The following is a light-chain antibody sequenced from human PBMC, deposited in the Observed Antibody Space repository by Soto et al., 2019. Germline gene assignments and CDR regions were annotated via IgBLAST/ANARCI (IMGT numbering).Light chain of an antibody. J-gene: IGKJ4*01. V-gene: IGKV3-11*01. CDR2: DAS. Sequence: EIVLTQSPATLSLSPGERATLSCRASQTISRYLAWYQQRPGQAPRLLIYDASNRATDIPARFSGSAAGTDFTITISSLEHEDLAVYYCQHRNNWPLTFGGGTKVEIK. CDR3: QHRNNWPLT. CDR1: QTISRY.